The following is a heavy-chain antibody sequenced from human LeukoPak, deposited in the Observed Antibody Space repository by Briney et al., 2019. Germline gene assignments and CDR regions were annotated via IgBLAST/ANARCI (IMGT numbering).Heavy chain of an antibody. V-gene: IGHV3-30*04. CDR1: GFTFSSYA. CDR3: ARGKPLTYYDFWSGYYTASSFDY. Sequence: GGSLRLSCAASGFTFSSYAMHWVRQAPGKGLEWVAVISYDGSNKYYADSVKGRFTISRDNSKNTLYLQMDSLRAEDTAVYYCARGKPLTYYDFWSGYYTASSFDYWGQGTLVTVSS. D-gene: IGHD3-3*01. CDR2: ISYDGSNK. J-gene: IGHJ4*02.